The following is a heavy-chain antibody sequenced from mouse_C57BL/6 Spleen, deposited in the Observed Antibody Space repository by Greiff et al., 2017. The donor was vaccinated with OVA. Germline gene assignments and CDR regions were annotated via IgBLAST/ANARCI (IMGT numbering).Heavy chain of an antibody. D-gene: IGHD1-1*01. V-gene: IGHV1-55*01. Sequence: QVQLKQPGAELVKPGASVKMSCKASGYTFTSYWITWVKQRPGQGLEWIGDIYPGSGSTKYNEKFKSKATLTVDTSSSTAYMQLSSLTSEDSAVYYCARVDYYGVYYAMDYWGQGTSVTVSS. CDR1: GYTFTSYW. CDR3: ARVDYYGVYYAMDY. J-gene: IGHJ4*01. CDR2: IYPGSGST.